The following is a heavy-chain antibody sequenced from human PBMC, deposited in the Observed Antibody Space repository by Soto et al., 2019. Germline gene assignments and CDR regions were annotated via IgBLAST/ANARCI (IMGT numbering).Heavy chain of an antibody. CDR2: IIPILGIA. CDR1: GGTFSSYT. V-gene: IGHV1-69*02. CDR3: ARSTGSSGYYYYYMDV. D-gene: IGHD6-6*01. Sequence: QVQLVQSGAEVKKPGSSVKVSCKASGGTFSSYTISWVRQAPGQGLEWMGRIIPILGIANYAQKFQGRVTITADKSTSTAYMALSSLRSEDTSVHYCARSTGSSGYYYYYMDVWGKGTTVTVSS. J-gene: IGHJ6*03.